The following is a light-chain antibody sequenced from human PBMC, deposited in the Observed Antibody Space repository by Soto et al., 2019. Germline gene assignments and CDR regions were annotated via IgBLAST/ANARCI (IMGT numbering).Light chain of an antibody. J-gene: IGKJ4*01. V-gene: IGKV1-12*01. CDR2: DAS. CDR3: QQADTFPLT. Sequence: DIPMTQSPSSVSASVGDIVTITCRASQGISSWVGWYQQKPGRAPNLLIYDASSLQSGVPSRFSGSGSGTEFTLTVSSLQPEDFATYYCQQADTFPLTFGGGTQVEIK. CDR1: QGISSW.